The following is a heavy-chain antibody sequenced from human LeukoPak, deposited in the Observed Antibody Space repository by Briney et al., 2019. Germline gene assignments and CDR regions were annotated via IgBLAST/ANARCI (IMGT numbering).Heavy chain of an antibody. D-gene: IGHD4-17*01. CDR2: IYYSGST. J-gene: IGHJ4*02. CDR1: GGSISSGGYY. Sequence: SETLSLTCTVSGGSISSGGYYWSWIRQHPGKGLEWIGYIYYSGSTYYNPSLKSRVTMSVDTPKNQFSLKLSSVTAADTAVYYCARVSGDYVDYWGQGTLVTVSS. CDR3: ARVSGDYVDY. V-gene: IGHV4-31*03.